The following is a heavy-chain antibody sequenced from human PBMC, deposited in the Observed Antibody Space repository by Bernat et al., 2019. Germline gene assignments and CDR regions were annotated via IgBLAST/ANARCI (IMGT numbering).Heavy chain of an antibody. CDR1: GGSISSSSYY. J-gene: IGHJ5*02. D-gene: IGHD2-21*02. V-gene: IGHV4-39*01. Sequence: QLQLQESGPGLVKPSETLSLTCTVSGGSISSSSYYWGWIRQPPGKGLEWVALISSDSNNKYYVESVKGRFTISRDNSKNTVFLQMNSLGPEDTAVYYCVRAPYCGGDCYFGNWFDPWGQGTLVTVSS. CDR2: ISSDSNNK. CDR3: VRAPYCGGDCYFGNWFDP.